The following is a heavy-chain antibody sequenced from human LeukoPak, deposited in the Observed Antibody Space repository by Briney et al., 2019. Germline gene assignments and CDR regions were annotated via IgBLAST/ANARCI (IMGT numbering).Heavy chain of an antibody. V-gene: IGHV2-5*02. D-gene: IGHD6-13*01. CDR3: ARLYSNNWLLDY. CDR1: GFSLSTSGVG. CDR2: IYWDDDK. Sequence: SGPTLVNPTQTLTLTCTFSGFSLSTSGVGVGWIRQPPGKALEWLALIYWDDDKRYSPSLKSRLTVTKDTSKNQVVLTMTNMDPVDTATYYCARLYSNNWLLDYWGQGTLVTVSS. J-gene: IGHJ4*02.